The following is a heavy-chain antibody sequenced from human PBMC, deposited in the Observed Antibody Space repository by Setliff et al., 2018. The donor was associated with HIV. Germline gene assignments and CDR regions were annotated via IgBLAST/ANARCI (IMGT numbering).Heavy chain of an antibody. CDR2: ISHSGNT. D-gene: IGHD3-22*01. CDR1: GGSVTNTKSY. Sequence: SETLSLTCTVSGGSVTNTKSYWGWIRQPPGKGLEWIASISHSGNTYYNPSLNSRVTISLDTSKNQFSLKLTSVTAADTAVYYCANRLYCYDSGGSLREEGFDPWGQGTLVTVSS. CDR3: ANRLYCYDSGGSLREEGFDP. V-gene: IGHV4-39*01. J-gene: IGHJ5*02.